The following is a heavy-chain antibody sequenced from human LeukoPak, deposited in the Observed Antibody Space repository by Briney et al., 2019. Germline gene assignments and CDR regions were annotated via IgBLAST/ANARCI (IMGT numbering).Heavy chain of an antibody. CDR2: IYYSGST. CDR3: ASGGIVVAPAAHYYYGMDV. Sequence: SETLSLTCTVSGGSISSYYWSWIRQPPGKGLEWIGYIYYSGSTNYNPSLKSRVTISVDTSKNQFSLKLSSVTAADTAVYYCASGGIVVAPAAHYYYGMDVWGQGTTVTVSS. CDR1: GGSISSYY. V-gene: IGHV4-59*08. D-gene: IGHD2-2*01. J-gene: IGHJ6*02.